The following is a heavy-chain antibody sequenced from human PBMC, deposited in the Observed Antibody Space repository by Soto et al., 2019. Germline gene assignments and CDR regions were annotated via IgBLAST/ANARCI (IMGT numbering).Heavy chain of an antibody. J-gene: IGHJ4*02. CDR1: GYTLTELS. Sequence: ASVKVSCKVSGYTLTELSMHWVRQAPGKGLEWMGGFDPEDGETIYAQKFQGRVTMTEDTSTDTAYMGLSSLRSEDTAVYYCATDRVITFGGVILNTEWGQGTLVTVSS. CDR3: ATDRVITFGGVILNTE. V-gene: IGHV1-24*01. D-gene: IGHD3-16*02. CDR2: FDPEDGET.